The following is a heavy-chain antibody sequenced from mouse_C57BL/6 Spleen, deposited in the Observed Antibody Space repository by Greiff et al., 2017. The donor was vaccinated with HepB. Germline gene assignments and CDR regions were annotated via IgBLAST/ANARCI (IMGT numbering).Heavy chain of an antibody. CDR2: IYPGDGDT. CDR3: ARDLITTVVDD. V-gene: IGHV1-82*01. J-gene: IGHJ2*01. D-gene: IGHD1-1*01. CDR1: GYAFSSSW. Sequence: VQPQQSGPELVKPGASVKISCKASGYAFSSSWMNWVKQRPGKGLEWIGRIYPGDGDTTYNGKFKGKATLTADKSSSTADMPLSSLTSEDSAVYFCARDLITTVVDDWGQGTTLTVSS.